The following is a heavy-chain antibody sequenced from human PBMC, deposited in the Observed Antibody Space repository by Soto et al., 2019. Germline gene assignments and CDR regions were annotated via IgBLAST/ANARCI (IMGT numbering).Heavy chain of an antibody. Sequence: QVQLVESGGGVVQPGRSLRLSCAASGFTFSSYGMHWVRQAPGKGLEWVAVISYDGSNKYYADSVKGRFTISRDNSKNTLYLQMNSLRAEDTAVYYCAKPLDSSSSVVDYWGQGTPVTVSS. V-gene: IGHV3-30*18. CDR1: GFTFSSYG. D-gene: IGHD6-6*01. J-gene: IGHJ4*02. CDR3: AKPLDSSSSVVDY. CDR2: ISYDGSNK.